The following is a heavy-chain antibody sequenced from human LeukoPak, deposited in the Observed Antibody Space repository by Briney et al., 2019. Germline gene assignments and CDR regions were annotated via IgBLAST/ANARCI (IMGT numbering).Heavy chain of an antibody. CDR2: ISSSNSYI. CDR1: GFTFSSYS. Sequence: PGGSLRLSCAASGFTFSSYSMNWVRQAPGKGLEWVSFISSSNSYIYYADSVKGRFTISRDNAKNSLYLQMNSLRAEDTAVYYCARVTTVPSYYYGMDVWGQGTTVTVSS. CDR3: ARVTTVPSYYYGMDV. D-gene: IGHD4-17*01. V-gene: IGHV3-21*01. J-gene: IGHJ6*02.